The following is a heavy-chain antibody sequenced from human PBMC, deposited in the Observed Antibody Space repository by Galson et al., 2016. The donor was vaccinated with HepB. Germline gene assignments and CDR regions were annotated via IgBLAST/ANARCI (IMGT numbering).Heavy chain of an antibody. CDR2: ITGGGIST. CDR1: GFSFGAYA. J-gene: IGHJ5*02. Sequence: LRLSCAASGFSFGAYAMSWVRQAPGKGLEWVSAITGGGISTYYLDSVKGRFTISRDISTNILYLQMNSLRPEDTAVYYCARGDYYGSGNYSNWFDPWGQGTLVTVSS. CDR3: ARGDYYGSGNYSNWFDP. D-gene: IGHD3-10*01. V-gene: IGHV3-23*01.